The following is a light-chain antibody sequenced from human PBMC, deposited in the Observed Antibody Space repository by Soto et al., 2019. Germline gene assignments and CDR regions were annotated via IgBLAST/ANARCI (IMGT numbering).Light chain of an antibody. CDR3: CSYAGSSRV. V-gene: IGLV2-23*01. CDR1: SSDVGSYNL. Sequence: QPVLTQPASVSGSPGQSITISCTGTSSDVGSYNLVSWYQQHPGKAPKLMIYEGSKRPSGVSNRFSGSKSGNTASLTISGLQAEDEADYYCCSYAGSSRVFGTGTKGTVL. J-gene: IGLJ1*01. CDR2: EGS.